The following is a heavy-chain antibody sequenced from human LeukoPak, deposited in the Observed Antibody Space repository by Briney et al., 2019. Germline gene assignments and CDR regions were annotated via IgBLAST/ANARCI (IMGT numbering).Heavy chain of an antibody. Sequence: SETLSLTCTVSGGSISSYYWSWIRQPAGKGLEWIGRVYTSGSTNYNLSLKSRVTMSVDTSKNQFSLKLSSVTAADTAVYYCASLRFFYDSIDYWGQGTLVTVSS. J-gene: IGHJ4*02. D-gene: IGHD3-3*01. V-gene: IGHV4-4*07. CDR3: ASLRFFYDSIDY. CDR2: VYTSGST. CDR1: GGSISSYY.